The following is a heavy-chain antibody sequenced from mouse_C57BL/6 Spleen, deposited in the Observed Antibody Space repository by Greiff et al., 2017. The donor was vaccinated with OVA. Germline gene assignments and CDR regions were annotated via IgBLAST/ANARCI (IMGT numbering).Heavy chain of an antibody. CDR2: IYPGDGDT. CDR3: ARDYYGSGYAMDY. CDR1: GYAFSSPW. D-gene: IGHD1-1*01. V-gene: IGHV1-82*01. J-gene: IGHJ4*01. Sequence: VQLVESGPDLVKPGASVKISCKASGYAFSSPWTNWVKQRPGTGLEWIGRIYPGDGDTNYNGKFKGKATLTADKSSSTAYMQLRSLTSEDSAVYFCARDYYGSGYAMDYWGQGTSVTVSS.